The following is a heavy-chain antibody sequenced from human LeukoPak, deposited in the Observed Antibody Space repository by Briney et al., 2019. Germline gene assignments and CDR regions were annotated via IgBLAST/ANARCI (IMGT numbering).Heavy chain of an antibody. J-gene: IGHJ5*02. D-gene: IGHD3-10*01. CDR1: EFTFSSYG. CDR3: AKDQVRGVINWFDP. Sequence: GGSLRLSCAASEFTFSSYGMSWVRQAPGKGLEWVSAISGSGGSTYYADSVKGRFTISRDNSKNTLYLQMNSLRAEDTAVYYCAKDQVRGVINWFDPWGQGTQVTVSS. CDR2: ISGSGGST. V-gene: IGHV3-23*01.